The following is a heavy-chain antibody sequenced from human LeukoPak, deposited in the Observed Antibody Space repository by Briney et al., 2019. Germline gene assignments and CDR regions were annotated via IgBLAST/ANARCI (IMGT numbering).Heavy chain of an antibody. D-gene: IGHD3-10*01. J-gene: IGHJ4*02. V-gene: IGHV4-39*07. Sequence: SETLSLTCTVSGGSISSSSYYWGWIRQPPGKGLEWIGSIYYSGSTYYNPSLKSRVTISVDTSKNQFSLKLSSVTAADTAVYYCARGWYYYGSGSYPFDYWGQGTLVTVSS. CDR2: IYYSGST. CDR1: GGSISSSSYY. CDR3: ARGWYYYGSGSYPFDY.